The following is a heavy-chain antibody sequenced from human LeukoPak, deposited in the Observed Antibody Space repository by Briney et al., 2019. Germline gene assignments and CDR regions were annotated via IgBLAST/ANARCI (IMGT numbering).Heavy chain of an antibody. CDR3: ARDLARDAFDI. CDR2: IYYSGST. Sequence: SETLSLTCTVSGGSISSSSYYWGWIRQPPGKGLEWIGSIYYSGSTYYNPSLKSRVTISVDTSKNRFSLKLSSVTAADTAVYYCARDLARDAFDIWGQGTMVTVSS. CDR1: GGSISSSSYY. V-gene: IGHV4-39*07. J-gene: IGHJ3*02.